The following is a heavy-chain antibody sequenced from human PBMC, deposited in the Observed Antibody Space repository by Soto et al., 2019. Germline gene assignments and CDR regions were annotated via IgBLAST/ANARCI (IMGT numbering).Heavy chain of an antibody. V-gene: IGHV3-23*01. D-gene: IGHD2-8*01. CDR1: RFDFSSYE. CDR3: ARGGGYCTPTSCAIDS. J-gene: IGHJ4*02. CDR2: VSLTGDRT. Sequence: VPLLESGGGLVQPGGSLRLSCVASRFDFSSYEMSWVRQAAGKGLEWVSRVSLTGDRTNYAGSVKGRFTVSRDNFKNALYLEMDSLRPDDTAIYYCARGGGYCTPTSCAIDSWGRGTPVTVSS.